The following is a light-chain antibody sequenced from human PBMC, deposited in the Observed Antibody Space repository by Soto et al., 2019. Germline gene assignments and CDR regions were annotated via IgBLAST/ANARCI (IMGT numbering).Light chain of an antibody. V-gene: IGKV1-5*03. CDR2: LAS. J-gene: IGKJ1*01. CDR3: QHYSGSSPWT. CDR1: QSVDYW. Sequence: DIQMTQSPSTLSASVGDRVIITCRASQSVDYWLAWFQQKPGEAPKVLIYLASGLEPGVSSRFSGSRSGTEFTLTITSLQPDDFATYYCQHYSGSSPWTFGQGTKVELK.